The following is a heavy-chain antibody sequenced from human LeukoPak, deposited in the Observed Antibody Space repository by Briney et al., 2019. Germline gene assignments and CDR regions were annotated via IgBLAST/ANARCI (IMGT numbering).Heavy chain of an antibody. CDR3: ARTDPEAFDI. J-gene: IGHJ3*02. Sequence: SQTLSLTCSVSGGSISSVSYSWSWIRQPPGKGLEWIGYIYSSGSTYYNPSLKSRVTISVDTSKNQFSLKLYSVTAADTAVYYCARTDPEAFDIWGQGTMVTVSS. V-gene: IGHV4-30-4*07. CDR2: IYSSGST. CDR1: GGSISSVSYS.